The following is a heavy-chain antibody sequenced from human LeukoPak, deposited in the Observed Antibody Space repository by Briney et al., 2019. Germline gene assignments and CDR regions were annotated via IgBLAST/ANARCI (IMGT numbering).Heavy chain of an antibody. J-gene: IGHJ4*02. D-gene: IGHD2-15*01. V-gene: IGHV3-23*01. Sequence: GGSLRLSCAASGFTFSSYAMSWVRQAPGKGLEWVSAISGSGDSTYYGDSVKGRFTISRDNSKNTLYLQMNSLRAEDTAVYYCARDYCIDGCPPGYWGQGTRVTVSP. CDR1: GFTFSSYA. CDR3: ARDYCIDGCPPGY. CDR2: ISGSGDST.